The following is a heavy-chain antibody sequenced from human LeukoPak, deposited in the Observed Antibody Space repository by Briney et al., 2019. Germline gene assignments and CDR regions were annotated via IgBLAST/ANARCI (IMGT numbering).Heavy chain of an antibody. CDR2: IGSDNKP. CDR3: ARVSGMATVTPWFDP. D-gene: IGHD4-11*01. CDR1: GFTFSAYA. Sequence: GGSLRLSCEASGFTFSAYAMTWVRQAPGKGLEWVSSIGSDNKPHYSESVKGRFAISRDNSKSMLFLQLNSLRAEDTAVYYCARVSGMATVTPWFDPWGQGTLVTVSS. J-gene: IGHJ5*02. V-gene: IGHV3-23*05.